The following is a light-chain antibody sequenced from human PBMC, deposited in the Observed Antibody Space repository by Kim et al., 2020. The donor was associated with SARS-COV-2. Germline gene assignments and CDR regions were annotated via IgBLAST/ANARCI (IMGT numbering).Light chain of an antibody. Sequence: DIQMTQSPSSLSASVGDRVTITCRTSQGIGNYLTWFQQKPGKVPKRLIFAASSLLSEVPSRFSGSGSGTEFTLTITNLQPEDFATYDGLQIHSHTITNGGGTKVEI. V-gene: IGKV1-17*03. CDR1: QGIGNY. J-gene: IGKJ4*01. CDR3: LQIHSHTIT. CDR2: AAS.